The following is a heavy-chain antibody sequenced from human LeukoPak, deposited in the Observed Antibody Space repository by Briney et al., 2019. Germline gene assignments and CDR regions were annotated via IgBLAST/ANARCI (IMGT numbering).Heavy chain of an antibody. D-gene: IGHD4-17*01. Sequence: SETLSLTCAVYRGSLSGYYWSWIRPPPGKGLEWIEEMNHSGSTNYKPALKSRVTLSVDTSKGQFSLELCSVTGADTAVYYCARGLYGEFGWYCDLGGRGTRVSVPS. J-gene: IGHJ2*01. CDR2: MNHSGST. CDR1: RGSLSGYY. V-gene: IGHV4-34*01. CDR3: ARGLYGEFGWYCDL.